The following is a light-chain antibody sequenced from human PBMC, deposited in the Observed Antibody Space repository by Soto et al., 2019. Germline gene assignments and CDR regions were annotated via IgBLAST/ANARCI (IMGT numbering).Light chain of an antibody. CDR2: DAS. V-gene: IGKV1-33*01. J-gene: IGKJ1*01. CDR3: QQYDNIPRT. CDR1: QDISHY. Sequence: DIQITQTPSSLSASVGDRVTITCQASQDISHYLNWSQQKPGTAPKLLIYDASNLETGVPTRFSGSGPGTDFTFTIISLQAEDIATYYCQQYDNIPRTFGQGTKVDIK.